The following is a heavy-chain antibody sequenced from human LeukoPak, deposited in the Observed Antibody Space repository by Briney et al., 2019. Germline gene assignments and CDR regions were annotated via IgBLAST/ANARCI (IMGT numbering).Heavy chain of an antibody. D-gene: IGHD6-19*01. CDR1: GFTFNNYE. V-gene: IGHV3-48*03. CDR3: ARRSGIAVAGAFDY. CDR2: ISSSGYTI. J-gene: IGHJ4*02. Sequence: AGGSLRLSCAASGFTFNNYEMNWVRQAPGKGLEWVSYISSSGYTIYYADSVKGRFTISRDNAKSSLDLQMNSLRAEDTAVYYCARRSGIAVAGAFDYWGQGTLVTVSS.